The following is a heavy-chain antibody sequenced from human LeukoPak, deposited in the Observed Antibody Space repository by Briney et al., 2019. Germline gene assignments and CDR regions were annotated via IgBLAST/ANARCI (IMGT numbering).Heavy chain of an antibody. J-gene: IGHJ4*02. CDR2: TRGSGSGM. CDR1: GFAFSDYS. V-gene: IGHV3-11*04. CDR3: ARDDNWGFDY. D-gene: IGHD7-27*01. Sequence: PGGSLRLSCAASGFAFSDYSMRWVRQAPGKGLEWVANTRGSGSGMGSGNYYAGAVKGRFTISRDNAKSSLYLQMNSLRAEDTAFYYCARDDNWGFDYWGQGALVTVSS.